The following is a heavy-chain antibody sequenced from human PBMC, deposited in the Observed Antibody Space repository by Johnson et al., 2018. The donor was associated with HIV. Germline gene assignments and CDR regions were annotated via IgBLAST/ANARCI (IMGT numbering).Heavy chain of an antibody. CDR3: VREPLYFSGSGGIAAFDI. J-gene: IGHJ3*02. D-gene: IGHD3-10*01. CDR1: GFTFNDYA. CDR2: INWNGGST. V-gene: IGHV3-20*04. Sequence: EVQLLESGGGVVRPGGSLSLSCTVSGFTFNDYAMNWVRQPPGKGLEWVSGINWNGGSTGYADSVKGRFTISRDNAKKSLYLQMNSLTAEDTALYYCVREPLYFSGSGGIAAFDIWGQGTMVIVSS.